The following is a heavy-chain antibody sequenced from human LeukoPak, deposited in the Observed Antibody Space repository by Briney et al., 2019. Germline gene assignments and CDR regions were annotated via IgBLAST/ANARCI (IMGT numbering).Heavy chain of an antibody. CDR2: INPNSGGT. V-gene: IGHV1-2*02. CDR3: ARDAYRSGGWFDP. Sequence: ASVKVSCKASGGTFSSYAISWVRQAPGQGLEWMGWINPNSGGTNYAQKFQGRVTMTRDTSISTAYMELSRLRSDDTAVYYCARDAYRSGGWFDPWGQGTLVTVSS. CDR1: GGTFSSYA. D-gene: IGHD3-16*01. J-gene: IGHJ5*02.